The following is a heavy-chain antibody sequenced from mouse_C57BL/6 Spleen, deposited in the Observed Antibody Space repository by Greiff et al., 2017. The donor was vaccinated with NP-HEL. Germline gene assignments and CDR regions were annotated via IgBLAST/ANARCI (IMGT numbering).Heavy chain of an antibody. V-gene: IGHV5-9-1*02. Sequence: EVHLVESGEGLVKPGGSLKLSCAASGFTFSSYAMSWVRQTPEKRLEWVAYISSGGDYIYYADTVKGRFTISRDNARNTLYLQMSSLKSEDTAMYYCTRDANYYGSSPYFDYWGQGTTLTVSS. J-gene: IGHJ2*01. CDR1: GFTFSSYA. D-gene: IGHD1-1*01. CDR3: TRDANYYGSSPYFDY. CDR2: ISSGGDYI.